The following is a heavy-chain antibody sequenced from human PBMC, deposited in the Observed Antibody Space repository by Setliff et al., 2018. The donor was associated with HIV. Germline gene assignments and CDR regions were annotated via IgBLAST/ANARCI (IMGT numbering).Heavy chain of an antibody. V-gene: IGHV4-39*07. J-gene: IGHJ3*02. D-gene: IGHD3-22*01. CDR1: GGSIRRSSYY. CDR3: ARNYYDSSGYYFEAFDI. CDR2: IYHSGST. Sequence: PSETLSLTCTVSGGSIRRSSYYWGWIRQPPGKGLEWIGSIYHSGSTYYNPSLKSRVTISVDTSKNQFSLKLSSVTAADTAVYYCARNYYDSSGYYFEAFDIWGQGTMVTVSS.